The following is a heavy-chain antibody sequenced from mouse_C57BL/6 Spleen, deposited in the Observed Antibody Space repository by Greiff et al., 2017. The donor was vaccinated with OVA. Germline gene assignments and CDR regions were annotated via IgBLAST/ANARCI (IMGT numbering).Heavy chain of an antibody. CDR3: ARTGRAFYYVMDY. D-gene: IGHD3-3*01. Sequence: QVQLQQPGAELVRPGSSVKLSCKASGYTFTSYWMDWVKQRPGQGLEWIGNIYPSDSETHYNQKFKDKATLTVDKSSSTAYMQLSSLTSEDSAVYYCARTGRAFYYVMDYWGQGTSVTVSS. V-gene: IGHV1-61*01. J-gene: IGHJ4*01. CDR2: IYPSDSET. CDR1: GYTFTSYW.